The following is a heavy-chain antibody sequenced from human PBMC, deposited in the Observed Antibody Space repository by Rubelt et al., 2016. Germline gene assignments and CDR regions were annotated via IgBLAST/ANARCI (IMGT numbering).Heavy chain of an antibody. V-gene: IGHV4-34*01. CDR3: ARGWVGSYQFYYYYGMDV. CDR2: INHSGGI. D-gene: IGHD1-26*01. CDR1: GGSFSGYY. Sequence: LEEPSETLSLTCAVYGGSFSGYYWSWIRQPPGKGLEWIGEINHSGGISYNPSLKSRVTISVDTSKNQISLKVRSGTAADTAVYYCARGWVGSYQFYYYYGMDVWARGTTVTVSS. J-gene: IGHJ6*02.